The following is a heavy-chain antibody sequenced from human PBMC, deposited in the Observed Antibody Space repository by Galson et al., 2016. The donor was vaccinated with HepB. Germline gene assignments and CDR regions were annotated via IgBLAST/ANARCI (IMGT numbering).Heavy chain of an antibody. Sequence: TLSLTCTLSGGSISNPIYFCNWIRQPAGKGLEWIGSMFTSGNSNYNPSLKSRVTISLDTSKNQFFLKMSSVTAADTAVYYCAVWFGDVNYWGQGILVTVSS. CDR1: GGSISNPIYF. CDR3: AVWFGDVNY. D-gene: IGHD3-10*01. CDR2: MFTSGNS. V-gene: IGHV4-61*02. J-gene: IGHJ4*02.